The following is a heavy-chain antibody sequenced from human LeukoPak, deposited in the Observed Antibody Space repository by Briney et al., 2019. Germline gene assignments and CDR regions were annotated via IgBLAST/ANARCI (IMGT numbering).Heavy chain of an antibody. J-gene: IGHJ4*02. CDR3: FKQKTAYEILTGYQGKYYFDY. V-gene: IGHV1-69*13. CDR2: IIPIYGTA. D-gene: IGHD3-9*01. Sequence: GASVKVYCKAYGGTFSSYAISWVRHSPGQGLQYTERIIPIYGTANYAQKFQGRVTITADESTSTDYMELSSLRSEDTAVFFFFKQKTAYEILTGYQGKYYFDYWGQGTLITVSS. CDR1: GGTFSSYA.